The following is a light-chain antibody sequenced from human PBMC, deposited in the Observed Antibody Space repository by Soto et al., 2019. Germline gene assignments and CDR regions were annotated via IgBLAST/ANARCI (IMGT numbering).Light chain of an antibody. Sequence: EIVLTQSPGTLSCSPGERAALSCRASQGFRIGFLAWYQHRPGHAPRLLIYGSSSRATGIPDRFRGSRSGTDFTLSISRLGPEDFAVSYCQQYGHSPTFGPGTTVEIK. CDR1: QGFRIGF. CDR3: QQYGHSPT. CDR2: GSS. V-gene: IGKV3-20*01. J-gene: IGKJ1*01.